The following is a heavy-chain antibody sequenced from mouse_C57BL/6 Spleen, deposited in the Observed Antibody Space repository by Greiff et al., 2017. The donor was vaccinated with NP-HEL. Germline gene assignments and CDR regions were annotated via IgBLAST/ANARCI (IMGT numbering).Heavy chain of an antibody. Sequence: EVKLVESEGGLVQPGSSMKLSCTASGFTFSDYYMAWVRQVPEKGLEWVANINYDGSSTYYLDSLKSRFIISRDNAKIILYLQMSSLKSEDTATYYCAREGRTGYAMDYWGQGTSVTVSS. J-gene: IGHJ4*01. CDR2: INYDGSST. CDR3: AREGRTGYAMDY. V-gene: IGHV5-16*01. CDR1: GFTFSDYY.